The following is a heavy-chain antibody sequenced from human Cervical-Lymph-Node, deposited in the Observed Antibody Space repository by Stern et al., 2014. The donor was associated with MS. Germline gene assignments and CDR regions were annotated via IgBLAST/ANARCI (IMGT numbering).Heavy chain of an antibody. CDR1: GFTVMRAY. CDR3: ARDTSSPERSDW. V-gene: IGHV3-53*01. Sequence: EVQLVESGGGVIPPGGSVRLSCTVSGFTVMRAYVTWVPQAPGMGREWVSLITNVGSTFYTDSVKGRFTISRDDSKNTVYLHMTSLRAEDTAMYYCARDTSSPERSDWWGQGTLVTVSS. D-gene: IGHD1-1*01. CDR2: ITNVGST. J-gene: IGHJ4*02.